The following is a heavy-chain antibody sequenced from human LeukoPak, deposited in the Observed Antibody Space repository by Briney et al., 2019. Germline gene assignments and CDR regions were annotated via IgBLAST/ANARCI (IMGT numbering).Heavy chain of an antibody. V-gene: IGHV1-69*13. CDR2: IIPIFGTA. CDR1: GGTFSSYA. J-gene: IGHJ5*02. Sequence: ASVKVSCKASGGTFSSYAISWVRQAPGQGLEWMGGIIPIFGTANYAQKFQGRVTITADGSTSTAYMELSSLRSEDTAVYYCARAPIQTSAFNWFDPWGQGTLVTVSS. CDR3: ARAPIQTSAFNWFDP.